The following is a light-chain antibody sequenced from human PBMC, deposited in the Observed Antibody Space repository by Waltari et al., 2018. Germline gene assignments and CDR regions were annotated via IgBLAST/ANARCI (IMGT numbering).Light chain of an antibody. CDR3: QQSYNVPRT. J-gene: IGKJ1*01. V-gene: IGKV1-39*01. CDR2: AAS. CDR1: QSISTY. Sequence: DIQMTQSPSYLSASVGDRINITCRPGQSISTYLNWYQQKRGEAPKVLIYAASSLARGVPSRFIGSGSGTDFTLTISCLQPEDFATYYCQQSYNVPRTFGQGTKVEI.